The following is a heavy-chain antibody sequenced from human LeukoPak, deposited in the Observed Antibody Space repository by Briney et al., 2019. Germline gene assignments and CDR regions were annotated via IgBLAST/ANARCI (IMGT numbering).Heavy chain of an antibody. V-gene: IGHV1-8*02. CDR2: MSPNSGDT. CDR1: GYTFTSYG. CDR3: ASNPPNTGDFYY. Sequence: GASVKVSCRASGYTFTSYGISWVRQAPGQGLEWMGWMSPNSGDTGYAQKFQGRVSMTRDTSISTAYMELSSLGSEDTAVYYCASNPPNTGDFYYWGLGSLVTVSS. J-gene: IGHJ4*02. D-gene: IGHD1-1*01.